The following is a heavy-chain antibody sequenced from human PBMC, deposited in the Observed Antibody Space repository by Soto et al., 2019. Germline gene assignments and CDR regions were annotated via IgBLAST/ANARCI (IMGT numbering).Heavy chain of an antibody. CDR2: VSYDGSIE. V-gene: IGHV3-30*04. CDR1: GFTFSIYA. CDR3: AKDLYYYDFSLDDS. J-gene: IGHJ5*02. D-gene: IGHD3-16*01. Sequence: PGGSLRLSCIGSGFTFSIYAMHWVRLAPGKGLEWVAVVSYDGSIENYADSVRGRFTISRDNSKNTVFLQMNSLRVEDTAVYYCAKDLYYYDFSLDDSWGQGTLVTVSS.